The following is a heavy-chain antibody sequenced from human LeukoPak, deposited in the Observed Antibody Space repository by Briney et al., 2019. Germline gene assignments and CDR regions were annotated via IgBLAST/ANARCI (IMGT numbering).Heavy chain of an antibody. CDR3: ARVGIWSGYLGY. CDR2: INHSGST. V-gene: IGHV4-34*01. Sequence: SETLSLTCAVYGGSFSGYYWSWIRQPPGKGLEWIGEINHSGSTNYNPSLKSRVTISVDTSKNQFSLKLSSVTAADTAVYYCARVGIWSGYLGYWGRGTLVTVSS. D-gene: IGHD3-3*01. CDR1: GGSFSGYY. J-gene: IGHJ4*02.